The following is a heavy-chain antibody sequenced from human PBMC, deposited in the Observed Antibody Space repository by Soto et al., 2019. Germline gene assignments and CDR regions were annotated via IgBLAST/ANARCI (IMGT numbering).Heavy chain of an antibody. CDR2: IWYDGSNK. Sequence: GGSLRLSCAASVFTVSSYGMHWVRQAPGKGLEWVAVIWYDGSNKYYADSVKGRFTISRDNSKNTLYLQMNSLRAEDTAVYYCAKGRFLDLSGWFDPWGRGTLVTVSS. J-gene: IGHJ5*02. CDR1: VFTVSSYG. V-gene: IGHV3-30*02. CDR3: AKGRFLDLSGWFDP. D-gene: IGHD3-3*01.